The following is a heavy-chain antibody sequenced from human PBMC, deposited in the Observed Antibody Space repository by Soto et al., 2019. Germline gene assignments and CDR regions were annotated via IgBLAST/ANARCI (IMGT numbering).Heavy chain of an antibody. J-gene: IGHJ6*02. CDR1: GGTFSSYT. CDR3: ASRVLVVEGYCSGGSCPPYYGMDV. D-gene: IGHD2-15*01. CDR2: IIPIFGTA. Sequence: APVKGSCEASGGTFSSYTISWVRQAPGQGLEWMGGIIPIFGTANYAQKFQGRVTITADKSTSTAYMELSSLRSEDTAVYYCASRVLVVEGYCSGGSCPPYYGMDVCGQGTTVTVSS. V-gene: IGHV1-69*06.